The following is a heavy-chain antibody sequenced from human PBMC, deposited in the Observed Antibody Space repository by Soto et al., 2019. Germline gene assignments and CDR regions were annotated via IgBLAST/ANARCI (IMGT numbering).Heavy chain of an antibody. CDR3: ATYTYGSGREVWAFAI. CDR1: GFTFSSYR. J-gene: IGHJ3*02. V-gene: IGHV3-21*01. CDR2: ISSSSSYI. Sequence: GGSLRLSCAASGFTFSSYRMNWVRPAPGKGLEWVSSISSSSSYIYYADSVKGRFTISRDNAKNSLYLQMNSLRAEDTAVYYCATYTYGSGREVWAFAIWGQGTMVTLSS. D-gene: IGHD3-10*01.